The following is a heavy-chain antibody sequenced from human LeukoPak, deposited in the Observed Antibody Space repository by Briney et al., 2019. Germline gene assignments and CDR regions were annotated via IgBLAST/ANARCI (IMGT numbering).Heavy chain of an antibody. V-gene: IGHV3-7*01. CDR3: ARVGYYDYVWGSYRPHYYFDY. Sequence: PGGSLRLSCAASGFTFSSYWMSWVRQAPGKGLEWVANIKQDGSEKYYVDSVKGRFTISRDNAKNSLYLQMNSLGAEDTAVYYCARVGYYDYVWGSYRPHYYFDYWGQGTLVTVSS. J-gene: IGHJ4*02. CDR1: GFTFSSYW. D-gene: IGHD3-16*02. CDR2: IKQDGSEK.